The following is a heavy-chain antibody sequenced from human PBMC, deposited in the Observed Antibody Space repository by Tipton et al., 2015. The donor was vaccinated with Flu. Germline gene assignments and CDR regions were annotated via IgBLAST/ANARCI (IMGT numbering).Heavy chain of an antibody. CDR3: ARGLGVVVAVAFDI. J-gene: IGHJ3*02. CDR1: GASVSNYY. CDR2: IHNNQNI. Sequence: TLSLTCAVSGASVSNYYWSWIRQPPGKGLEWIAYIHNNQNIKYNPSLKSRVTISVDTSKNQFSLKLSSVTAADTAVYYCARGLGVVVAVAFDIWGQGTMVTVSS. D-gene: IGHD2-15*01. V-gene: IGHV4-59*02.